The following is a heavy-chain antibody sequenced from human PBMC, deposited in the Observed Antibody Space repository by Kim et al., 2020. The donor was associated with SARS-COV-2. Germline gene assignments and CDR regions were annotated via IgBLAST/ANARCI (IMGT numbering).Heavy chain of an antibody. CDR1: GGSISSGSLY. D-gene: IGHD2-21*02. CDR3: ARVRVVSGGDDWYFDL. Sequence: SETLSLTCTVSGGSISSGSLYWSWIRQPAGKGLEWIGRISTRGTTNYNPSLKSRVTISVDTSKNQFSLKLSSVTAADTALYYCARVRVVSGGDDWYFDLWGRGTLVTVSS. V-gene: IGHV4-61*02. J-gene: IGHJ2*01. CDR2: ISTRGTT.